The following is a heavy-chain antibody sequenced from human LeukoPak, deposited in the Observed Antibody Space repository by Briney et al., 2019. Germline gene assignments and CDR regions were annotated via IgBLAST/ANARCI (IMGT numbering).Heavy chain of an antibody. J-gene: IGHJ3*01. V-gene: IGHV4-39*01. CDR3: ARGHSYWAYSSF. CDR2: IYYSGST. CDR1: GGSISSSSYY. D-gene: IGHD5-18*01. Sequence: PSETLSLTCTVSGGSISSSSYYWGWIRQPPGKGLEWIGSIYYSGSTYYNPSLKSRVTISVDTSKNQFSLKLSSVTAADTAVYYCARGHSYWAYSSFWGQGTMVTVSS.